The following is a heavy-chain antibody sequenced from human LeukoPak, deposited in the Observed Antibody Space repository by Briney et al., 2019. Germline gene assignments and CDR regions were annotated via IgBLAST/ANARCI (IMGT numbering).Heavy chain of an antibody. CDR3: ARGGDYGDYVDY. CDR2: IYHSGST. D-gene: IGHD4-17*01. CDR1: GGSISSGGYS. J-gene: IGHJ4*02. V-gene: IGHV4-30-2*01. Sequence: SETLSLTCAVSGGSISSGGYSWSWLRQPPGKGLEWIGYIYHSGSTYYTPSLRSRVTISVDRSKNQFSLKLSSVTAADTAVYYCARGGDYGDYVDYWGQGTLVTVSS.